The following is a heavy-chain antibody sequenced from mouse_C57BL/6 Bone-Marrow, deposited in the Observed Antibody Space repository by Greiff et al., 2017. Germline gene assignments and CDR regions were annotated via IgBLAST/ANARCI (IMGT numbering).Heavy chain of an antibody. J-gene: IGHJ3*01. D-gene: IGHD2-9*01. CDR3: ASLLCLSD. V-gene: IGHV14-2*01. Sequence: QLQQSGAELVTPGASVKLSCTASGFNIKDYHMHWVKQRTEQGLEWIGRIDPEGGETKYAPKFQGKATITADTSSNTAYLQLGSLTSDDTAVCYCASLLCLSDWGQGTLVTVSA. CDR1: GFNIKDYH. CDR2: IDPEGGET.